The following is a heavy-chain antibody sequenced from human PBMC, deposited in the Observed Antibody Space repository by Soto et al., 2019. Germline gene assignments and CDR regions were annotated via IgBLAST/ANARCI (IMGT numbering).Heavy chain of an antibody. V-gene: IGHV1-46*01. D-gene: IGHD2-21*02. J-gene: IGHJ5*02. Sequence: QVQLVQSGAEVKKPGASVKVSCKASGYTFTSYYMHWVRQAPGQGLEWMGIINPSGGSTSYAQKFQGRVTMTRDTSTCTVYMELSSLRSEDTAVYYCARTYCGGDCYTNWFDPWGQGTLVTVSS. CDR1: GYTFTSYY. CDR3: ARTYCGGDCYTNWFDP. CDR2: INPSGGST.